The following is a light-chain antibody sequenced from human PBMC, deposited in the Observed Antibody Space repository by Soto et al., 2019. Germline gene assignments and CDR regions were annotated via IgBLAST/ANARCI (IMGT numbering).Light chain of an antibody. Sequence: DIQMTQSPSSLSASVGDRVTITCRTSQNIRSYLNWYQQKPGKAPKLLISAASSLQSGVPSRFSGGGSGTDFTLTITSLQPEDFATYYCQQGYSTPPYTFGQGTRLEIK. J-gene: IGKJ5*01. CDR2: AAS. V-gene: IGKV1-39*01. CDR1: QNIRSY. CDR3: QQGYSTPPYT.